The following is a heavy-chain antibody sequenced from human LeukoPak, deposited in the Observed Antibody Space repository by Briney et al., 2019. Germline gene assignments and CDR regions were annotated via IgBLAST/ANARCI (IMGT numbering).Heavy chain of an antibody. V-gene: IGHV4-34*01. CDR3: ASGRDWFDY. D-gene: IGHD3-9*01. CDR2: INHSGST. Sequence: SETLSLTCGVSGGSFNGYYWSWIRQPPGKGLEWIGEINHSGSTNYNPSLKSRVTISVDTSKNQFSLKLSSVTAADTAVYYCASGRDWFDYWGQGTLVTVSS. CDR1: GGSFNGYY. J-gene: IGHJ4*02.